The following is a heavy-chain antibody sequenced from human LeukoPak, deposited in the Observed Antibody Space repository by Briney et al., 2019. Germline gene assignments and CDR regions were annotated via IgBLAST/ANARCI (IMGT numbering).Heavy chain of an antibody. D-gene: IGHD6-19*01. CDR3: ANGGWYGGRASPDY. CDR2: MSYDGTNK. V-gene: IGHV3-30*18. Sequence: PGRSLRLSCAASGFTFSSYGVNWVRQAPGKGLEWVAVMSYDGTNKFYADSVKGRFTISRDNSKNTVYLQMNSPRAEDTAVYYCANGGWYGGRASPDYWGQGTLVTVSS. CDR1: GFTFSSYG. J-gene: IGHJ4*02.